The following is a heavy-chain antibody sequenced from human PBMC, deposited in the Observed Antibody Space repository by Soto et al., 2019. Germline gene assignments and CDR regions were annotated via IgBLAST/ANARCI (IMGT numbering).Heavy chain of an antibody. Sequence: EVQLVESGGGLVKPGGSLRLSCAASGFTFSNAWMSWVRQAPGKGLEWVGRIKSKTDGGTTDYAAPVKGRFTISRDDSKNTLYLQMNSLKTEDTAVYYCTTGRYFYWLPVGYWGQGTLVTVSS. V-gene: IGHV3-15*01. J-gene: IGHJ4*02. D-gene: IGHD3-9*01. CDR1: GFTFSNAW. CDR3: TTGRYFYWLPVGY. CDR2: IKSKTDGGTT.